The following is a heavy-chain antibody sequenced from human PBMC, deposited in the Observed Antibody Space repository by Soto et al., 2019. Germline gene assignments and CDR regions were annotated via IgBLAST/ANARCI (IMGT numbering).Heavy chain of an antibody. CDR1: GFTFNNYG. CDR3: AREDSIIIPAVSDF. D-gene: IGHD2-2*01. J-gene: IGHJ4*02. CDR2: VSKSGYT. Sequence: GGSLRLSCVVSGFTFNNYGINWVRQAPGKGLEWVSSVSKSGYTYYSDSVKGRFTISRDNAKNSVSLQMNTLRAEDTAVYYCAREDSIIIPAVSDFWGQGTLVTVSS. V-gene: IGHV3-21*01.